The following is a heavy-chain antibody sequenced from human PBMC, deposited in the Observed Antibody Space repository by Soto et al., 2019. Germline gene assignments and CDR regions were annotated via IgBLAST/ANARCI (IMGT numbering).Heavy chain of an antibody. CDR2: ISYDGSNK. V-gene: IGHV3-30-3*01. D-gene: IGHD3-3*01. J-gene: IGHJ6*02. CDR3: ARDRRSYYDFWSGDSTTYYYYGMDV. Sequence: QVQLVESGGGVVQPGRSLRLSCAASGFTFSSYAMHWVRQAPGKGLEWVAVISYDGSNKYYADSVKGRFTISRDNSKNTLYLQMNSLRAENTAVYYCARDRRSYYDFWSGDSTTYYYYGMDVWGQGTTVTVSS. CDR1: GFTFSSYA.